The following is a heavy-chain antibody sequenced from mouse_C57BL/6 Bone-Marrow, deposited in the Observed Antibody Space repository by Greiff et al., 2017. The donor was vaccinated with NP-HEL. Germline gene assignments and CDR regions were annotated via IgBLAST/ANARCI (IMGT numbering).Heavy chain of an antibody. D-gene: IGHD2-3*01. Sequence: EVMLVESGPELVKPGASVKISCKASGYSFTGYYMHWVKQSHGNILDWIGYIYPYNGVSSYNQKFKGKATLTVDKSYSSAYMELRSLTSEDSAVYYCARSPLYDGYYGYWGQGTTLTVST. CDR3: ARSPLYDGYYGY. CDR2: IYPYNGVS. J-gene: IGHJ2*01. CDR1: GYSFTGYY. V-gene: IGHV1-31*01.